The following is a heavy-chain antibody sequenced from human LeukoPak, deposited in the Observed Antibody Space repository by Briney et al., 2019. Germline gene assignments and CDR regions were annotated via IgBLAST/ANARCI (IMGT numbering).Heavy chain of an antibody. CDR2: INHSGST. Sequence: SETLSLTCAVYGGSFSGYYWSWIRQPPGKGLEWIGEINHSGSTNYNPSLKSRVTISVDTSKNQFSLKLSSVTAADTAVHYCARGRYDFWSGFSINFDYWGQGTLVTVSS. CDR1: GGSFSGYY. CDR3: ARGRYDFWSGFSINFDY. D-gene: IGHD3-3*01. V-gene: IGHV4-34*01. J-gene: IGHJ4*02.